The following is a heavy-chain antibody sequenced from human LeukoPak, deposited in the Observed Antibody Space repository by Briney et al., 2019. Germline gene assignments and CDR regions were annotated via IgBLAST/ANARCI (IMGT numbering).Heavy chain of an antibody. Sequence: SETLSLTCTVSGGSISSYYWGWIRQPPGKGLEWIGYIYYSGSTNYNPSLKSRVTISVDTSKNQFSLKLSSVTAADTAIYYCARHSRAPWYFDLWGRGTLVTVSS. CDR3: ARHSRAPWYFDL. J-gene: IGHJ2*01. D-gene: IGHD2/OR15-2a*01. CDR2: IYYSGST. V-gene: IGHV4-59*08. CDR1: GGSISSYY.